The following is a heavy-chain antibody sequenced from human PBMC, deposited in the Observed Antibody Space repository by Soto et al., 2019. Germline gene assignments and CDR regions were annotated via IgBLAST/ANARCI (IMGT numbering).Heavy chain of an antibody. D-gene: IGHD5-12*01. Sequence: PSETLSLTCTVSGGSISSGDYYWSWIRQPPGKGLEWIGYIYYSGSTYYNPSLKSRVTISVDTSKNQFSLNLSSVTAADTAMYYCGRAGVATLYPGNNWFDPWGQGTLVTVSS. CDR2: IYYSGST. V-gene: IGHV4-30-4*01. CDR1: GGSISSGDYY. J-gene: IGHJ5*02. CDR3: GRAGVATLYPGNNWFDP.